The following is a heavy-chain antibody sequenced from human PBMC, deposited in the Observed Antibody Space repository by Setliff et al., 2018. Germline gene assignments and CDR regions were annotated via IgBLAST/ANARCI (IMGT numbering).Heavy chain of an antibody. V-gene: IGHV3-7*03. CDR1: GFTFTNYW. Sequence: GGSLRLSCAASGFTFTNYWINWVRQAPGKGLEWVANIKQDESEKHYVGSVKGRFTISRDNAKNSLYLQMNSLRAEDTAVYYCARDQGTYYDFWSGPTYFDYWGQGTLVTVSS. D-gene: IGHD3-3*01. CDR3: ARDQGTYYDFWSGPTYFDY. CDR2: IKQDESEK. J-gene: IGHJ4*02.